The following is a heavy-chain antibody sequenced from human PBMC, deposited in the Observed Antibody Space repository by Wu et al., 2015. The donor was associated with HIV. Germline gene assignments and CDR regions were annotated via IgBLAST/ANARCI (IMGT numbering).Heavy chain of an antibody. CDR2: MNPNSGNT. Sequence: VQLVQFGAEVKKPGASVKISCKTSGYTFTNNDINWVRQATGQGLEWMGWMNPNSGNTGYTKKFQGRVTMTRNTSISTAYMELSSLTSEDTAVYYCARGSGSYYDRKYFDSWGQGTLVTVSS. D-gene: IGHD3-10*01. J-gene: IGHJ4*02. V-gene: IGHV1-8*01. CDR3: ARGSGSYYDRKYFDS. CDR1: GYTFTNND.